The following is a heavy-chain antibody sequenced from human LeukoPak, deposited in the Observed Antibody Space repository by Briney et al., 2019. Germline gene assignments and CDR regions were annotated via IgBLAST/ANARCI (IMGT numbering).Heavy chain of an antibody. CDR2: IKQDGSET. D-gene: IGHD5-24*01. Sequence: GGSLRLSCAASGFTFSSYWMSWVRQAPGKGLEWVANIKQDGSETYYVDSVKGRFTISRENAKNPLYLQMNSLRAGDTAVYYCARGDPRKMRAFDIWGQGTMVTVSS. CDR3: ARGDPRKMRAFDI. CDR1: GFTFSSYW. J-gene: IGHJ3*02. V-gene: IGHV3-7*01.